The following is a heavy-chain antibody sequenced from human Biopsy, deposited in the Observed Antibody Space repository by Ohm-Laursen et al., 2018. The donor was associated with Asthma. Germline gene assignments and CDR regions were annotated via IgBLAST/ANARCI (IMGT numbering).Heavy chain of an antibody. CDR1: GFTFSSYG. J-gene: IGHJ4*02. V-gene: IGHV3-30*03. CDR2: ISYDGSNK. D-gene: IGHD5-18*01. Sequence: SLRLSCAASGFTFSSYGMYWVRQAPGKGLEWVAVISYDGSNKYYADSVKGRFTISRDNSKNSLYLQMNSLRDEDTAVYYCARFKRGYSYGYAGVFDYWGQGTLVTVSS. CDR3: ARFKRGYSYGYAGVFDY.